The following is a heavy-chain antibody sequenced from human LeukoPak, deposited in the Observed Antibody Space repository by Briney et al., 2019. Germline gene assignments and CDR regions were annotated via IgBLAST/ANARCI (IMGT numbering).Heavy chain of an antibody. Sequence: SETLSLTCTVSGGSISFYYWSWIRQPAGKGLEWIGLIYTSGNTNYNPSLKSRVTLSVDTSKNQFSLKLSSLTAADTAVYYCARAPNTWYEGYFDYWGQGILVTVSS. V-gene: IGHV4-4*07. J-gene: IGHJ4*02. CDR3: ARAPNTWYEGYFDY. CDR1: GGSISFYY. CDR2: IYTSGNT. D-gene: IGHD6-13*01.